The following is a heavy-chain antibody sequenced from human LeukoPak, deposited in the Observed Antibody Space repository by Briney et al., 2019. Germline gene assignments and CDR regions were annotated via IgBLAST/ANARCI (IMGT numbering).Heavy chain of an antibody. J-gene: IGHJ4*02. CDR3: AREKRTVLEY. Sequence: PGGSLRLSCAASGFTFSSYSMNWVRQAPGKGLEWVSYISSSSSTIYYADSVKGRFTISRDNAKNSLYLQMNSLRAEDTAVYYCAREKRTVLEYWGQGTLVTVSS. D-gene: IGHD6-25*01. V-gene: IGHV3-48*04. CDR2: ISSSSSTI. CDR1: GFTFSSYS.